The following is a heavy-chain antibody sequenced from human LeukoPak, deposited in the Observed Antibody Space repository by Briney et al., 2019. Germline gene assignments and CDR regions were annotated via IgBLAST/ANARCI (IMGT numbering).Heavy chain of an antibody. CDR1: DGSINSYY. Sequence: SETLSLTCSVSDGSINSYYWNWIRRPPGKGLEWIGYIYYKGNTNYSPSLKSRVTMSVDTSKNLFSLKVSSVTAADTAVYYCARGRSNYYGMDVWGQGTTVTVSS. CDR3: ARGRSNYYGMDV. J-gene: IGHJ6*02. D-gene: IGHD1-26*01. V-gene: IGHV4-59*01. CDR2: IYYKGNT.